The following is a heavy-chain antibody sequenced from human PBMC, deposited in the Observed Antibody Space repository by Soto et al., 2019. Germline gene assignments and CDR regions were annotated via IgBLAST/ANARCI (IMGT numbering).Heavy chain of an antibody. Sequence: GGSLRLSCAASGFTFSSYAMHWVRQAPGKGLEWVAVISYDGSNKYYADSVKGRFTISRDNSKNTLYLQMNSLRAEDTAVYYCAKDKNYYDSSGYYSEYFQHWGQGTLVTVSS. J-gene: IGHJ1*01. V-gene: IGHV3-30-3*01. CDR3: AKDKNYYDSSGYYSEYFQH. D-gene: IGHD3-22*01. CDR1: GFTFSSYA. CDR2: ISYDGSNK.